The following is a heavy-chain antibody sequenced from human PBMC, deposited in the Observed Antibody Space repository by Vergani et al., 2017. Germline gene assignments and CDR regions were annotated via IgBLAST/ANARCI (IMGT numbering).Heavy chain of an antibody. Sequence: QVQLVQSGAEVKKPGASVKVSCKASGYTFTSYDINWVRQATGQGLEWMGWMNPNSGNTGYAQKFQGRVTMTRNTSISTAYMELSSLRSEDTAVYYCARGSWLKGVVVPNYYYYYMDVWGKGTTVTVSS. V-gene: IGHV1-8*01. J-gene: IGHJ6*03. CDR1: GYTFTSYD. CDR2: MNPNSGNT. CDR3: ARGSWLKGVVVPNYYYYYMDV. D-gene: IGHD2-2*01.